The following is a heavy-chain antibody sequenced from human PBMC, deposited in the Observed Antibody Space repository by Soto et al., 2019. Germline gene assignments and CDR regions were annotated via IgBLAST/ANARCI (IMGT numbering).Heavy chain of an antibody. Sequence: GGSLRLSCAASRFTFSDHYMDWVRQAPGKGLEWVGRIRNKANSYTTEYAASVKGRFTISRDDSGNSLYLQMDSLKTEDTAVYYCAREYSSSSLAYYGMDVWGQGTTVTVSS. J-gene: IGHJ6*02. V-gene: IGHV3-72*01. CDR1: RFTFSDHY. CDR3: AREYSSSSLAYYGMDV. D-gene: IGHD6-6*01. CDR2: IRNKANSYTT.